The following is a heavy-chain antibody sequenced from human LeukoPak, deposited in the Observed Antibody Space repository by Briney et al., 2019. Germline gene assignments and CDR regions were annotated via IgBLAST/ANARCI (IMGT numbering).Heavy chain of an antibody. J-gene: IGHJ4*02. CDR1: GYTFTSNY. V-gene: IGHV1-46*01. CDR3: AKEAGAFDY. Sequence: ASVKVSCKASGYTFTSNYMDWVRQTPGQGLEWMGVINPSDSSTTYAQKFQGRVTLTRDTSTTTVHMELSSLTSEDTAVYYCAKEAGAFDYWGQGTLVTVSS. CDR2: INPSDSST. D-gene: IGHD1-26*01.